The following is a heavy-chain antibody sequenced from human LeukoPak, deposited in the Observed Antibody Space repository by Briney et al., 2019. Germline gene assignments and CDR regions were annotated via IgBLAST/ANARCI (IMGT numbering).Heavy chain of an antibody. Sequence: GGSLRLSCAASGFTFSSYSLNWVRQAPGKGLEWASSISSSSSYIYYADSVKGRFTISRDNAKNSLYLQMNSLRAEDTAVYYCARDRSDNEYSYGAFDYWGQGTLVTVSS. CDR2: ISSSSSYI. D-gene: IGHD5-18*01. J-gene: IGHJ4*02. V-gene: IGHV3-21*01. CDR3: ARDRSDNEYSYGAFDY. CDR1: GFTFSSYS.